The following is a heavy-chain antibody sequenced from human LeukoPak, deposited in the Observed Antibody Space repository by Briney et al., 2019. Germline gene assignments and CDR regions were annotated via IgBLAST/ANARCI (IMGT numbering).Heavy chain of an antibody. J-gene: IGHJ5*02. Sequence: GESLQISCQGSGSSFTSYWIGWVRQLPGKGLDWMGIIYPGDSDTRYSPSFQGQVTISADKSISTAYLQWSSLKASDTAMYYCARLRGRDIVVVHWFDPWGQGTLVTASA. V-gene: IGHV5-51*01. CDR3: ARLRGRDIVVVHWFDP. CDR1: GSSFTSYW. D-gene: IGHD2-2*01. CDR2: IYPGDSDT.